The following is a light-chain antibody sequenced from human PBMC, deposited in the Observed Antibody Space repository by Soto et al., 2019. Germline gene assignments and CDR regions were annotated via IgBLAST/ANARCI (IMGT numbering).Light chain of an antibody. CDR3: SSYTRTSSYV. CDR2: EVS. Sequence: QSVLTKPASVSGSPGQSITISCTGTSSDIGNYDYVSWYQQHPGKAPKLLISEVSNRPSGISYRFSGSKSGTTASLTISGLQAEDEADYYCSSYTRTSSYVVGGGTKLTV. V-gene: IGLV2-14*01. J-gene: IGLJ2*01. CDR1: SSDIGNYDY.